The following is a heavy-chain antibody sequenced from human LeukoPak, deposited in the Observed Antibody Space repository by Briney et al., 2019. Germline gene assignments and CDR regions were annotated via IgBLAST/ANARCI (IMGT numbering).Heavy chain of an antibody. J-gene: IGHJ6*02. CDR3: ARSHDFWSGFNYYYYGMDV. CDR2: MNPNSGNT. Sequence: ASVEVSCKASGYTFTSYDINWVRQATGQGLEWMGWMNPNSGNTGYAQKFQGRVTMTRNTSISTAYMELSSLRSEDTAVYYCARSHDFWSGFNYYYYGMDVWGQGTTVTVSS. CDR1: GYTFTSYD. V-gene: IGHV1-8*01. D-gene: IGHD3-3*01.